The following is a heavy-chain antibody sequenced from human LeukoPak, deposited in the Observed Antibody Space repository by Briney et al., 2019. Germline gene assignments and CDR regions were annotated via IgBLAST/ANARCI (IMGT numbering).Heavy chain of an antibody. Sequence: GGSLRLSCAASGFTFSDYYMSWIRQASGKGLEWVSYISSSGSTIYYADSVKGRFTISRDNAKNSLYLQMNSLRAEDTAVYYCARLVVTAADAFDIWGQGTMVTVSS. CDR2: ISSSGSTI. CDR1: GFTFSDYY. CDR3: ARLVVTAADAFDI. V-gene: IGHV3-11*01. D-gene: IGHD2-21*02. J-gene: IGHJ3*02.